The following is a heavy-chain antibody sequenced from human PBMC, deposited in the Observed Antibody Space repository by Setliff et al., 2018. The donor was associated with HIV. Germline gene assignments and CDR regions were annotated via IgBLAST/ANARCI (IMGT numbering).Heavy chain of an antibody. CDR3: ARGYSYGYGSFGAFDI. J-gene: IGHJ3*02. Sequence: GGSLRLSCVASGLIFSSYGIHWVRQAPGKGLEWVTFMPYDGTNEYYADSVKGRFTVSRDNSKNTLYLQMNSLRAEDTAVYYCARGYSYGYGSFGAFDIWGQGTMVTVSS. V-gene: IGHV3-33*05. D-gene: IGHD5-18*01. CDR2: MPYDGTNE. CDR1: GLIFSSYG.